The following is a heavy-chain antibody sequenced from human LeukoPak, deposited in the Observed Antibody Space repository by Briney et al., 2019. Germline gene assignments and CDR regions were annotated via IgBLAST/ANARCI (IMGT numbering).Heavy chain of an antibody. CDR2: MNPNSGNT. J-gene: IGHJ4*02. CDR1: GYTFTSYD. Sequence: ASVKVSCKASGYTFTSYDINWVRQATGQVLEWMGWMNPNSGNTGYAQKFQGRVTMTRNTSISTAYMELSSLRSEDTAVYYCARFGGVNWNFPVDYWGQGTLVTVSS. CDR3: ARFGGVNWNFPVDY. V-gene: IGHV1-8*01. D-gene: IGHD1-7*01.